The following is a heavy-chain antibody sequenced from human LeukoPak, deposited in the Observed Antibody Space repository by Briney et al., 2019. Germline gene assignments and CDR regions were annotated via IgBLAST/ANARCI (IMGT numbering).Heavy chain of an antibody. J-gene: IGHJ4*02. D-gene: IGHD6-13*01. CDR1: GFTFSSYG. CDR3: ARDRERAADLEY. Sequence: TGGSLRLSCAAPGFTFSSYGMHWVRQAPGKGLELVAIIWRDGSNEYYADSVKGRFTISRDNSKNTLHLQMNSLRAEDTAVYYCARDRERAADLEYWGQGTLVTVSS. CDR2: IWRDGSNE. V-gene: IGHV3-33*01.